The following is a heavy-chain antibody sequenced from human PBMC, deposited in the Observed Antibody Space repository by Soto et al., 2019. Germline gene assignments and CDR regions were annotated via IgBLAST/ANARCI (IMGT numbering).Heavy chain of an antibody. Sequence: QVTLKESGPVLVKPTETLTLTCTVSGFSLSNARMGVTWIRQPPGKALEWLAHIFSNDEKSYSTSLKSRLTISKDTSKSQVVLTMTNRDPVPTATYYCARHGRGGGPRPLDYWGQGTLVTVSS. V-gene: IGHV2-26*01. J-gene: IGHJ4*02. CDR1: GFSLSNARMG. D-gene: IGHD3-10*01. CDR2: IFSNDEK. CDR3: ARHGRGGGPRPLDY.